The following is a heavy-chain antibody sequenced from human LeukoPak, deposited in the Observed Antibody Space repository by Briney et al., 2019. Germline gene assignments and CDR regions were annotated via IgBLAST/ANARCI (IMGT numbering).Heavy chain of an antibody. J-gene: IGHJ4*02. Sequence: AGGSLRLSCAASGFTFSSYAMSWVRQAPGKGLEWVSAISGSGGSTYYADSVKGRFTISRDNSKNTLYLQMNSLRAEDTAVYYCEKDLVPLSGGSANSPFDYWGQGTLVTVSS. CDR3: EKDLVPLSGGSANSPFDY. CDR1: GFTFSSYA. V-gene: IGHV3-23*01. D-gene: IGHD2-15*01. CDR2: ISGSGGST.